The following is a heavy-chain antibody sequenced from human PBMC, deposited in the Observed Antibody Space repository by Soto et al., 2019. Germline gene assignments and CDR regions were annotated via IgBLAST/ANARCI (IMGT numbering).Heavy chain of an antibody. V-gene: IGHV3-13*01. CDR3: ARVRLERRASYYYYGMDV. J-gene: IGHJ6*02. CDR1: GFTFSSYD. CDR2: IGTAGDT. Sequence: GGSLRLSCAASGFTFSSYDMHWVRQATGKGLEWVSAIGTAGDTYYPGSVKGRFTISRENAKNSLYLQMNSLRAEDTAVYYCARVRLERRASYYYYGMDVWGQGTTVTVSS. D-gene: IGHD1-1*01.